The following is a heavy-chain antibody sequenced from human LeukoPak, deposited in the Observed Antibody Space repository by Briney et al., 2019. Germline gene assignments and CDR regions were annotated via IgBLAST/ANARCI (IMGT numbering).Heavy chain of an antibody. Sequence: GGSLRLSCAASGFTFSSYSMKWVRQAPGKGLEWVSSISSSSSYIYYADSVKGRFTISRDNSKNTLYLQMNSLRAEDTAVYYCARGIYGSGSYSPYYYYGMDVWGQGTTVTVSS. CDR3: ARGIYGSGSYSPYYYYGMDV. CDR2: ISSSSSYI. V-gene: IGHV3-21*01. CDR1: GFTFSSYS. D-gene: IGHD3-10*01. J-gene: IGHJ6*02.